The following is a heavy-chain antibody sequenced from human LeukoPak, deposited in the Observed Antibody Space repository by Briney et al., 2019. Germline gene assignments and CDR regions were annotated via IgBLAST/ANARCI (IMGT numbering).Heavy chain of an antibody. CDR3: ASQEAIAVAEYYFAY. CDR1: GGSISSYY. D-gene: IGHD6-19*01. V-gene: IGHV4-59*08. J-gene: IGHJ4*02. Sequence: SETLSLTCTVSGGSISSYYWSWIRQPPGKGLEWIGYIYYSGRTNYNPSLKSRVTISVDPSKNQFSMKLSSVTGADTAVYYCASQEAIAVAEYYFAYWGQGTLVTVSS. CDR2: IYYSGRT.